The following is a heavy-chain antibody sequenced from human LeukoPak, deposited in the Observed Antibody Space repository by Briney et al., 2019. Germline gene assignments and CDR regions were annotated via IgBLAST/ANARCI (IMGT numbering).Heavy chain of an antibody. CDR3: ARAEIKLYNQRRYYFDY. Sequence: PSETLSLTCAVSGGSISSYYWSWIRQSPGKGLEWIAYIYHSGNTNYNPSFKSRVTISVDTSKNQFSLKLTSVAAADTAVYYCARAEIKLYNQRRYYFDYWGQGTLVTVSS. V-gene: IGHV4-59*08. D-gene: IGHD3-16*02. J-gene: IGHJ4*02. CDR2: IYHSGNT. CDR1: GGSISSYY.